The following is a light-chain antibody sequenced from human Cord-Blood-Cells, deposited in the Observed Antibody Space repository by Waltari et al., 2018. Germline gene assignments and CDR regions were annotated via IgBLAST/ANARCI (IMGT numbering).Light chain of an antibody. V-gene: IGLV2-23*01. CDR1: SSDVGSYNL. Sequence: QSALPQPASVSGSPGQSITISCTGTSSDVGSYNLVSWYQQHPGKAPKLMIYECSKRPSGVSNRFSGSKSGNTASLTISGLQAEDEADYYCCSYAGSSTWVFGGGTKLTVL. CDR2: ECS. CDR3: CSYAGSSTWV. J-gene: IGLJ3*02.